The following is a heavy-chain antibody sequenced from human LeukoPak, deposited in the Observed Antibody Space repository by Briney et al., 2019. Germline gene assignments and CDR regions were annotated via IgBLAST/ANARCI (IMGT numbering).Heavy chain of an antibody. CDR2: ISYDGSNK. CDR1: GSTFSSYA. CDR3: AGGSGYLFDY. J-gene: IGHJ4*02. Sequence: PGRSLRLSCAASGSTFSSYAMHWVRQAPGKGLEWVAVISYDGSNKYYADSVKGRFTISRDNSKNTLYLQMNSLRAEDTAVYYCAGGSGYLFDYWGQGTLVTVSS. D-gene: IGHD5-12*01. V-gene: IGHV3-30*01.